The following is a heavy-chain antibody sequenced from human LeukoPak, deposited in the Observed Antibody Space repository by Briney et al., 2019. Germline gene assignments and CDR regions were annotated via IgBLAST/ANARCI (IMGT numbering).Heavy chain of an antibody. V-gene: IGHV4-59*01. CDR3: ARSESGSYFSD. CDR1: GGSISSDY. CDR2: IYYSGST. D-gene: IGHD1-26*01. J-gene: IGHJ4*02. Sequence: PSETLSLTCTVSGGSISSDYWSWIRQPPGKGLEWTGYIYYSGSTNYNPSLKSRVTISVDTSKNQFSLKLSSVTAADTAVYYCARSESGSYFSDWGQGTLVTVSS.